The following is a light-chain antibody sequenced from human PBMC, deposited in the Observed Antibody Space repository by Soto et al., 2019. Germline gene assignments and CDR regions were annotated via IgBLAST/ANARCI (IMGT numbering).Light chain of an antibody. CDR1: QDISTY. CDR3: QQYDNLPS. J-gene: IGKJ4*01. CDR2: DAT. V-gene: IGKV1-33*01. Sequence: DIQMTQSPSSLSASVGDRVTTTCQASQDISTYLNWYQQRPGKAPKLLIYDATNLEKGVPSRFSGSGSGTDFAFTISSLQPEDLATYYCQQYDNLPSFGGGTKVEIK.